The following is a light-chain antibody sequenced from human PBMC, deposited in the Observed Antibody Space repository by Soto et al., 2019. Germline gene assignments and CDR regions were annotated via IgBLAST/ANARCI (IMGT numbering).Light chain of an antibody. Sequence: EIVLTQSQGTLSFSPFEVSTLSCRASEGLTNSYLAWYQQNPGQAPSLLIYGASSRATGIPDRFSGSGSGTEFTLTVDRLEPQDFAVYYCHQYGSSPQTFGRGTKVDIK. V-gene: IGKV3-20*01. CDR1: EGLTNSY. CDR2: GAS. J-gene: IGKJ1*01. CDR3: HQYGSSPQT.